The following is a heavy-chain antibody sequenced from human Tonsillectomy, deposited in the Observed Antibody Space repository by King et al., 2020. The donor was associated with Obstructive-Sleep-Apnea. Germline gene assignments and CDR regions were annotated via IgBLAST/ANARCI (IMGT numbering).Heavy chain of an antibody. CDR1: GTSFSGYY. CDR3: ARGGYSSSWYGH. V-gene: IGHV4-34*01. D-gene: IGHD6-13*01. Sequence: VQLQQWGAGLLKPSETLSLTCDVYGTSFSGYYWSWIRQPPGKGLEWIGEINHSGSTNYNPSLKSRVTISVDTSENQFSLNLRSVTAADTAMYYCARGGYSSSWYGHWGKGTLVTVSS. J-gene: IGHJ4*02. CDR2: INHSGST.